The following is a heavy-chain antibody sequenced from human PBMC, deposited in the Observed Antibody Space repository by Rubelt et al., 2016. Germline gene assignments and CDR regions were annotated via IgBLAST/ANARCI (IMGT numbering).Heavy chain of an antibody. CDR3: ARDKNWESDYYYAMDV. J-gene: IGHJ6*02. Sequence: GLECIGEIYHGGSTNYNPSLKSRVTISVEKSKNQFSLKLISVTAADTAVYYCARDKNWESDYYYAMDVWGQGTTVTVSS. V-gene: IGHV4-4*02. D-gene: IGHD7-27*01. CDR2: IYHGGST.